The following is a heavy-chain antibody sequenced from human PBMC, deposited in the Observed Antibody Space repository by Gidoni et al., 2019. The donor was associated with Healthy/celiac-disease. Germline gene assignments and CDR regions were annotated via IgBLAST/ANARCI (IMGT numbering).Heavy chain of an antibody. J-gene: IGHJ4*02. Sequence: QVQLVQSGAEVKKPGASVKVSCKASGGTFSSYANSWVRQAPGQGLEWMGGIIPIVGTANYAQKFQGRVTITADESTSTAYMELSSLRSEDTAVYYCARGGWERGCFDYWGQGTLVTVSS. CDR1: GGTFSSYA. V-gene: IGHV1-69*01. CDR2: IIPIVGTA. D-gene: IGHD6-19*01. CDR3: ARGGWERGCFDY.